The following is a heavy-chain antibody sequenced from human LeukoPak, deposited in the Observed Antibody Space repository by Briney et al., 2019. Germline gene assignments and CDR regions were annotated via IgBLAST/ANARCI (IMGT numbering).Heavy chain of an antibody. Sequence: SETLSLTCTVSGYSISSGYYWGWVRQPPGKGLEWIGSIYHSGSTYYNPSLKSRVTISVDTSKNQFSLKLSSVTAADTAVYYCARSSYSSGWLPSYYFDYWGQGTLVTVSS. D-gene: IGHD6-19*01. J-gene: IGHJ4*02. CDR3: ARSSYSSGWLPSYYFDY. CDR1: GYSISSGYY. V-gene: IGHV4-38-2*02. CDR2: IYHSGST.